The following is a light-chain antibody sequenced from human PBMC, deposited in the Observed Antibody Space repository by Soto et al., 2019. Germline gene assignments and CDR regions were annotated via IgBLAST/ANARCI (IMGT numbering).Light chain of an antibody. Sequence: QSVLTQPPSASGSPGQSVAISCTGTSSDVGGYNYVSWYQQHPGKAPKLMIYEVNKRPSGVPDRFSGSKPGNTASLTVSGLQAEDEADYYYSSYAGSSNVFGTGTKVTVL. CDR1: SSDVGGYNY. V-gene: IGLV2-8*01. CDR2: EVN. J-gene: IGLJ1*01. CDR3: SSYAGSSNV.